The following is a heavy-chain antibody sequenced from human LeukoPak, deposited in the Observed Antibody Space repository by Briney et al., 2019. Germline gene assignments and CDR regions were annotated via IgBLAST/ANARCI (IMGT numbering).Heavy chain of an antibody. V-gene: IGHV1-18*01. CDR1: GYTFTSYD. Sequence: GASVKVSCKASGYTFTSYDISWVRQAPGQGLEWMGWISAYNGNTNYAQKLQGRVTMTTDTSTSTAYMELRSLRSDDTAVYYCAKEDIYYDSSGYYAKVNYYGMDVWGQGTTVTVSS. CDR2: ISAYNGNT. D-gene: IGHD3-22*01. CDR3: AKEDIYYDSSGYYAKVNYYGMDV. J-gene: IGHJ6*02.